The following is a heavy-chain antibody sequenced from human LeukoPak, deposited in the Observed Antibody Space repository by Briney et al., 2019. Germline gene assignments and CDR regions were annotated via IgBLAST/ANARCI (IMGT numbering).Heavy chain of an antibody. V-gene: IGHV1-18*01. CDR1: GYTFTSYG. Sequence: ASVKVSCKASGYTFTSYGISWVRQAPRQGLEWMGWISAYNGNTNYAQKLQGRVTMTTDTSTSTAYMELRSLRSDDTAVYYCARDDFWSGYYTRNYGMDVWGQGTTVTVSS. J-gene: IGHJ6*02. CDR3: ARDDFWSGYYTRNYGMDV. CDR2: ISAYNGNT. D-gene: IGHD3-3*01.